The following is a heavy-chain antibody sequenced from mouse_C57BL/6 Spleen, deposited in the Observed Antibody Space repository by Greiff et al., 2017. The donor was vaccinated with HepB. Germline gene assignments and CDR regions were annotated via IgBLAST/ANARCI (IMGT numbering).Heavy chain of an antibody. J-gene: IGHJ4*01. Sequence: QVQLQQPGAELVRPGSSVKLSCKASGYTFTSYWMHWVKQRPIQGLEWIGNIDPSDSETHYNQKFKDKATLTVDKSSSTAYMQLSSLTSEDSAVYYCARGSYYSNDGGAMDYWGQGTSVTVAS. CDR2: IDPSDSET. CDR1: GYTFTSYW. D-gene: IGHD2-5*01. CDR3: ARGSYYSNDGGAMDY. V-gene: IGHV1-52*01.